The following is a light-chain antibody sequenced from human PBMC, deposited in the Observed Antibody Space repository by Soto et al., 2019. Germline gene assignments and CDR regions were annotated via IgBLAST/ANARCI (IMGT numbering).Light chain of an antibody. J-gene: IGKJ1*01. V-gene: IGKV1-5*03. Sequence: DIPMTQSPSSLSASVGDRVTITCRASQFISTWLAWYQQKPGKAPKILVYKASTLQTGVPSRFSGSGSETEFTLTISGLQPDDFATYYCQQYNAYPWTFGQGTKVEIK. CDR3: QQYNAYPWT. CDR1: QFISTW. CDR2: KAS.